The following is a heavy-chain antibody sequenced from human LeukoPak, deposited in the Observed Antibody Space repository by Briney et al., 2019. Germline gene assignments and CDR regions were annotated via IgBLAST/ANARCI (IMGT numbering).Heavy chain of an antibody. V-gene: IGHV4-34*01. J-gene: IGHJ4*02. D-gene: IGHD3-10*01. Sequence: PSETLSLTCAVYGGSFSGYYWSWIRQPPGKGLEWIGEINHSGSTNYNPSLKSRVTISVDTSKNQFSLKLSSVTAADTAFYYCAAYRFRGDTHYFDYWGQGTLVTVSS. CDR3: AAYRFRGDTHYFDY. CDR1: GGSFSGYY. CDR2: INHSGST.